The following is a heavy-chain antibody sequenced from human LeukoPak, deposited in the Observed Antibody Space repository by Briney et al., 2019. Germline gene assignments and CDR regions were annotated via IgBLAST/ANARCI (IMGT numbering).Heavy chain of an antibody. V-gene: IGHV3-9*01. Sequence: PGGSLRLSCAASGFIFGEYAMHWVRQAPGKGLEWVSGISWQSGSIAYADAVEGRFTISRDNAKNSLYLQMNSLRPEDTALYYCVKENLRLGESSLSAPLDFWGQGTLVTVSS. CDR1: GFIFGEYA. CDR2: ISWQSGSI. D-gene: IGHD3-16*02. J-gene: IGHJ4*02. CDR3: VKENLRLGESSLSAPLDF.